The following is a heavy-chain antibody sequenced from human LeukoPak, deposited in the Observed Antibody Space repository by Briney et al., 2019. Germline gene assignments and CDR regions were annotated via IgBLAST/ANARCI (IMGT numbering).Heavy chain of an antibody. D-gene: IGHD6-13*01. CDR1: GYTFTSYG. Sequence: ASVKVSCKASGYTFTSYGISWVRQAPGQGLEWMGWISAYNGNTNYAQKLQGRVTMTTDTSTSTAYTELRSLRSDDTAVYYCARNRLAAASTLGPSAYWGQGTLVTVSS. J-gene: IGHJ4*02. V-gene: IGHV1-18*01. CDR2: ISAYNGNT. CDR3: ARNRLAAASTLGPSAY.